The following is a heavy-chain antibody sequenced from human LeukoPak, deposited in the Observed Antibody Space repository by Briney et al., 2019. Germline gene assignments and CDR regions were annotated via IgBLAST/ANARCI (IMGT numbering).Heavy chain of an antibody. V-gene: IGHV1-69*13. CDR3: ARGPSGSYRAEYFLH. CDR1: AGTFSSYA. J-gene: IGHJ1*01. CDR2: IITIFGTA. Sequence: SVKVSCKASAGTFSSYAISWVRQAPGQGLEWMGGIITIFGTANYAQKFQGRVTITADESTSTAYMELSSLRAEDTAVYYCARGPSGSYRAEYFLHWGQGTLVTVSS. D-gene: IGHD1-26*01.